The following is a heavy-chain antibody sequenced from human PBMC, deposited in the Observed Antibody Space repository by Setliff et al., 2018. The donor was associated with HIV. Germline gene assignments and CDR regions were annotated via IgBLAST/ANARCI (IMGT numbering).Heavy chain of an antibody. CDR1: GGSISSNNYC. CDR3: APYPTYFGGDCYPDY. D-gene: IGHD2-21*02. CDR2: INHSGST. Sequence: SETLSLTCTVSGGSISSNNYCWGWSRQPPGKGLEWIGKINHSGSTNYNPSLKSRVTITVDTSKNQFSLKLSSVTAADTAVYYCAPYPTYFGGDCYPDYWGQGTLVTVSS. V-gene: IGHV4-39*07. J-gene: IGHJ4*02.